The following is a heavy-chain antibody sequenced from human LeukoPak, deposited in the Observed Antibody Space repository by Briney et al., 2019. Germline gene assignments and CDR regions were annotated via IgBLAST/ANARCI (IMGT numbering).Heavy chain of an antibody. D-gene: IGHD1-26*01. CDR2: MFYRGSS. V-gene: IGHV4-39*01. Sequence: PSETLSLTCTVSGGSISSSSYYWGWIRQPPGKGLEWIGSMFYRGSSYYNPSLKSRATISVDTSKNQFSLKLSSVTAADTAVYYCARDSGSRIFDYWGQGTLVTVCS. CDR3: ARDSGSRIFDY. J-gene: IGHJ4*02. CDR1: GGSISSSSYY.